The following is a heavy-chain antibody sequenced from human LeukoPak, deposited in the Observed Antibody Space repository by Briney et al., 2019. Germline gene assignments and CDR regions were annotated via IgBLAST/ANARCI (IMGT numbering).Heavy chain of an antibody. Sequence: ASVKVSCKASGYTFTSYGISWVRQAPGQGLEWMGWISAYNGNTNYAQKLQGRVTMTTDTSTSTAYMELRSLRSDDTAVYYCARSLKYDSSGYYGIDYWGQGTLVTVSS. CDR3: ARSLKYDSSGYYGIDY. J-gene: IGHJ4*02. CDR2: ISAYNGNT. D-gene: IGHD3-22*01. CDR1: GYTFTSYG. V-gene: IGHV1-18*01.